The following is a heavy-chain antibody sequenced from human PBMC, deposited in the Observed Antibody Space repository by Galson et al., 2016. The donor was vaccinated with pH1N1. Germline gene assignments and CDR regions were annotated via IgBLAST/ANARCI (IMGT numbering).Heavy chain of an antibody. J-gene: IGHJ4*02. V-gene: IGHV5-10-1*01. CDR3: ATGPSPDY. CDR2: INPRDSYT. CDR1: ASSFTSYW. Sequence: QSGAEVKEPGESLTISCKGSASSFTSYWISWVRQMPGKGLEWMGRINPRDSYTDYSPSFQGHVTISTDESISTAYLKCRTLKASDTARYYCATGPSPDYWGQGTLVIVSS.